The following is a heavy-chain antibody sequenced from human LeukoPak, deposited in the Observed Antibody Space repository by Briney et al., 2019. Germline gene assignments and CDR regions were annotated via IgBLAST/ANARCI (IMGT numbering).Heavy chain of an antibody. V-gene: IGHV3-23*01. CDR3: ATSIAAAGTLDY. J-gene: IGHJ4*02. CDR2: ISGSGGST. D-gene: IGHD6-13*01. Sequence: QPGGSLRLSCAASGFTFSSYAMSWVRQAPGKGLEWVSAISGSGGSTYYADSVKGRFTISRDNSKNTPYLQMNSLRAEDTAVYYCATSIAAAGTLDYWGQGTLVTVSS. CDR1: GFTFSSYA.